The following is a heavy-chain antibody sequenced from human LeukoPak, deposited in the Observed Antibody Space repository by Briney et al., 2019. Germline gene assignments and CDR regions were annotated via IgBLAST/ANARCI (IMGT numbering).Heavy chain of an antibody. CDR2: INPNSGGT. Sequence: ASVKVSCKASGYTFTGYYMHWVRQAPGQGLEWVGWINPNSGGTNYAQKFQGRVTMTRDTSISTAYMELSRLRSDDTAVYYCARGGQLWLEGVENWFDPWGQGTLVTVSS. CDR3: ARGGQLWLEGVENWFDP. J-gene: IGHJ5*02. CDR1: GYTFTGYY. V-gene: IGHV1-2*02. D-gene: IGHD5-18*01.